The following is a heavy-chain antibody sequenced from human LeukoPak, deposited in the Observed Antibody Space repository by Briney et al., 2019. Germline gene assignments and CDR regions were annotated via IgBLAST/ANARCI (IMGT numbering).Heavy chain of an antibody. J-gene: IGHJ5*02. CDR2: IKQDGSEK. D-gene: IGHD7-27*01. Sequence: GGSLRLSCAASGFTFTSYWMNWVRQAPGKGLEWVASIKQDGSEKAYVDSVKGRFTISRDNPKNSLDLQMNSLRAEDTAVYYCARDANWARDHWGRGALVTVSS. CDR3: ARDANWARDH. V-gene: IGHV3-7*01. CDR1: GFTFTSYW.